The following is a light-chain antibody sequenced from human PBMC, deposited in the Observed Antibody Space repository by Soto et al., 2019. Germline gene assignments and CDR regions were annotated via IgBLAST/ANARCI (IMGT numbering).Light chain of an antibody. CDR1: SSDIGAYNY. J-gene: IGLJ3*02. Sequence: QSALTQPASVSGSPGQSITISCSGSSSDIGAYNYVSWYRHHPGKVPKVMIYEVTNRPSGVSNRFSGSKSGNTASLTISGLQAEDEADYYCSSYTSSSTLVFGGGTQLTVL. CDR3: SSYTSSSTLV. V-gene: IGLV2-14*01. CDR2: EVT.